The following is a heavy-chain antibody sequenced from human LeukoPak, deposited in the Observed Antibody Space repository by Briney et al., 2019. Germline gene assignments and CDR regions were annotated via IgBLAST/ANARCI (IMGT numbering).Heavy chain of an antibody. D-gene: IGHD1-26*01. CDR1: GYTFTSYG. CDR3: ARAAPVAGATLALRDP. V-gene: IGHV1-18*01. CDR2: ISAYNGNT. Sequence: ASVKVSCKASGYTFTSYGISWVRQAPGQGLEWMGWISAYNGNTNYAQKLQGRVTMTTDTSTSTAYMELRSLRSDDTAVYYCARAAPVAGATLALRDPWGQGTLVTVSS. J-gene: IGHJ5*02.